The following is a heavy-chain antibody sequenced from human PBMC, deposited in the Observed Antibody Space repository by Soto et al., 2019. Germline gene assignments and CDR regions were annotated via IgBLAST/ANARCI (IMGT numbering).Heavy chain of an antibody. V-gene: IGHV3-23*01. CDR2: ISGSGGST. D-gene: IGHD2-21*02. CDR1: GFTFSNYA. Sequence: GGSLRLSCAASGFTFSNYAMSLIRQAPGKGLEWVSAISGSGGSTYYADSVKGRFTISRDNSKNTLYLQMNSLRAEDTAVYYCAKEDVDAATAIDYWGQGTLVTVSS. CDR3: AKEDVDAATAIDY. J-gene: IGHJ4*02.